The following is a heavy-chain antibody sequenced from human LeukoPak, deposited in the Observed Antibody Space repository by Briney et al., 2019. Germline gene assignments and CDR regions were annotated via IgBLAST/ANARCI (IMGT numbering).Heavy chain of an antibody. CDR3: ARVGVATMRDGEMAEDANDY. CDR2: INPNSGGT. D-gene: IGHD5-12*01. V-gene: IGHV1-2*02. CDR1: GYTFTGYY. J-gene: IGHJ4*02. Sequence: GASVKVSCKASGYTFTGYYMHWVRQAPGQGLEWMGWINPNSGGTNYAQKFQGRVTMTRDTSISTAYMELSRLRSDDTAVYYCARVGVATMRDGEMAEDANDYWGQRTLVTVSS.